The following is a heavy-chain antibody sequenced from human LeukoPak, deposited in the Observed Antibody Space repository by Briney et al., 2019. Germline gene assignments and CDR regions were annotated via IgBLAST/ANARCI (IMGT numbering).Heavy chain of an antibody. V-gene: IGHV3-21*01. D-gene: IGHD1-26*01. J-gene: IGHJ4*02. CDR2: ISSSSSYI. CDR3: AREIIGGASFLDY. Sequence: PGGSLRLSCAASGFTFSSYSMNWVRQAPGKGLEWVSSISSSSSYIYYADSVKGRFTISRDNAKNSLYLQMNSLRAEDTAVYYCAREIIGGASFLDYWGQGILVTVSS. CDR1: GFTFSSYS.